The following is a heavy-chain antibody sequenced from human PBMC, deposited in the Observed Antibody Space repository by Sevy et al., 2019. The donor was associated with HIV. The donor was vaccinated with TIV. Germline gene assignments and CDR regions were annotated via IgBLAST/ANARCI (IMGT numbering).Heavy chain of an antibody. CDR3: ARQPGNVDTAMVFDY. CDR1: GGSISSSSYY. CDR2: IYYSGST. V-gene: IGHV4-39*01. J-gene: IGHJ4*02. Sequence: SETPSLTCTVSGGSISSSSYYWGWIRQPPGKGLEWIGSIYYSGSTYYNPSLKSRVTISVDTSKNQFSLKLSSVTAADTAVYYCARQPGNVDTAMVFDYWGQGTLVTVSS. D-gene: IGHD5-18*01.